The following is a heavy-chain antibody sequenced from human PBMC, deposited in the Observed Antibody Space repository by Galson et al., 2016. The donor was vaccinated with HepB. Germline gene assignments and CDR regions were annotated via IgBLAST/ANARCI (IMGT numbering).Heavy chain of an antibody. V-gene: IGHV3-30*03. J-gene: IGHJ4*02. CDR2: DSMDGRRK. CDR1: GFTFSGYG. D-gene: IGHD2/OR15-2a*01. CDR3: ARRHEYCPPVGCSVDY. Sequence: SLRLSCAASGFTFSGYGMHWVRQAPGKGLEWLAADSMDGRRKFYADSAKGRFTISRDNSNNMLFLQMSSLRTDDTAIYYCARRHEYCPPVGCSVDYWGQGTLVSVSS.